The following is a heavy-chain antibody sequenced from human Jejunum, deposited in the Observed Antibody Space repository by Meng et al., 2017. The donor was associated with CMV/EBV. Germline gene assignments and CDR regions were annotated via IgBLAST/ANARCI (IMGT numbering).Heavy chain of an antibody. D-gene: IGHD1-26*01. Sequence: VSDDSITSSSHYWGWIRQRPGKGLEWIGSVYYSGRTYSNPSLKSRVIMSVDTSNNHFSLKLSSVTAADTAVYYCARLGGFEYYFDYWGQGALVTVSS. CDR1: DDSITSSSHY. CDR3: ARLGGFEYYFDY. V-gene: IGHV4-39*02. J-gene: IGHJ4*02. CDR2: VYYSGRT.